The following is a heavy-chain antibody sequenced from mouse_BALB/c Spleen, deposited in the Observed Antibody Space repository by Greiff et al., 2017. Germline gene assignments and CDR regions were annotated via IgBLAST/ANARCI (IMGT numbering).Heavy chain of an antibody. CDR1: GYTFTSYV. J-gene: IGHJ2*01. CDR2: INPYNDGT. CDR3: ARMGNYDYFDY. Sequence: EVKLMESGPELVKPGASVKMSCKASGYTFTSYVMHWVKQKPGQGLEWIGYINPYNDGTKYNEKFKGKATLTSDKSSSTAYMELSSLTSEDSAVYYCARMGNYDYFDYWGQGTTLTVSS. V-gene: IGHV1-14*01. D-gene: IGHD2-1*01.